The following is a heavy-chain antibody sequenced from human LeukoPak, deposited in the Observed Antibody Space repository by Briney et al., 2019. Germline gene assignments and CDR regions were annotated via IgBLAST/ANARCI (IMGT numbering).Heavy chain of an antibody. D-gene: IGHD3-9*01. CDR1: GYTFTSYG. CDR3: ARDVRYDILTGYSEPDYGMDV. V-gene: IGHV1-18*01. J-gene: IGHJ6*02. Sequence: ASVKVSCKASGYTFTSYGISWVRQAPGQGLEWMGWISAYNGNTNYAQKLQGRVTMTTDTSTSTAYMELRSLRSDDTAVYYCARDVRYDILTGYSEPDYGMDVWGQGTTVTVSS. CDR2: ISAYNGNT.